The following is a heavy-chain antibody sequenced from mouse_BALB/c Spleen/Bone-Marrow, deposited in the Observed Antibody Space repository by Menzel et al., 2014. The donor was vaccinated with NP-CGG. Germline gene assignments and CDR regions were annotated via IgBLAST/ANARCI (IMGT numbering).Heavy chain of an antibody. Sequence: VQLQQPGTVLARPGAAVKMSCKASGYTFSNYWMHWVKQRPGQGLEWIGTIYPGNSDTTYNQKSKGKAKLTAVTSTSTAYMELSSLTNEDSAVYYCTTLARNNFDYWGQGTTLTVSS. J-gene: IGHJ2*01. CDR3: TTLARNNFDY. V-gene: IGHV1-5*01. CDR1: GYTFSNYW. CDR2: IYPGNSDT.